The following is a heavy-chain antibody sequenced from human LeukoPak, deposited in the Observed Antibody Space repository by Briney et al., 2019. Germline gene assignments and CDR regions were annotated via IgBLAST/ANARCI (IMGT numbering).Heavy chain of an antibody. V-gene: IGHV4-4*07. CDR1: GYSISSYY. CDR2: IYTSGST. CDR3: ARASSSWYTPTINWFDP. J-gene: IGHJ5*02. Sequence: SETLSLTCTVSGYSISSYYWSWIRQPAGKGLEWIGRIYTSGSTNYNPSLKSRVTMSVDTSKNQFSLKLSSVTAADTAVYYCARASSSWYTPTINWFDPWGQGTLVTVSS. D-gene: IGHD6-13*01.